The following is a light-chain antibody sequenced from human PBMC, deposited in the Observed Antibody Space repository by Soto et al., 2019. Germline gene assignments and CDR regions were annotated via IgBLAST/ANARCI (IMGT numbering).Light chain of an antibody. CDR3: MQALQSLT. CDR2: FGS. Sequence: EIVMTQSPLTLPVTPGEPASISCRSSQSLLYNNTYNYLDWYVQKPGQSPQLXIYFGSNRAPGVPDRFIGSGSGTDFPLKIHRVEAEDVGTYYCMQALQSLTFGQGTRLEIK. J-gene: IGKJ5*01. V-gene: IGKV2-28*01. CDR1: QSLLYNNTYNY.